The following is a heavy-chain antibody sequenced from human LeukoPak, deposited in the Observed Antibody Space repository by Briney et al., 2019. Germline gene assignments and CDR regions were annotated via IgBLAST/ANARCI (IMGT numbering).Heavy chain of an antibody. Sequence: GGSLRLSCAASGFTFSSYWMNWVRQAPGKGLEWVANIKQDGSEIYYVDSVKGRFTVSRDNAQNSLYLQMNSLRAEDTAVYYCARDSSSLINLVYWGQGTLVTVSS. J-gene: IGHJ4*02. CDR3: ARDSSSLINLVY. V-gene: IGHV3-7*01. CDR1: GFTFSSYW. D-gene: IGHD6-6*01. CDR2: IKQDGSEI.